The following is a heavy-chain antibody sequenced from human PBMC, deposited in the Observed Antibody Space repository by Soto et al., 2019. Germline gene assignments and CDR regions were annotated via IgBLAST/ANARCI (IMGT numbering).Heavy chain of an antibody. CDR2: MNPNSGNT. Sequence: QVQLVQSGAEVNKPGASVKVSCKASGYTFTSYDINWVRQATGQGLEWMGWMNPNSGNTGYAQKFQGRVTMTRNTSISTAYLELSSMRAEDTAVDYCARDSPINFDYWGQGTLVTVSS. CDR3: ARDSPINFDY. V-gene: IGHV1-8*01. CDR1: GYTFTSYD. J-gene: IGHJ4*02.